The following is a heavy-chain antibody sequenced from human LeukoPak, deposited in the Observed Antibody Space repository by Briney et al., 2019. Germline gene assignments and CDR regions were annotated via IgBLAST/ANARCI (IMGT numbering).Heavy chain of an antibody. J-gene: IGHJ2*01. CDR3: ARDLLEQLVFNWYFDL. CDR1: GFTFSSYA. V-gene: IGHV3-30-3*01. CDR2: ISIDGSDK. Sequence: GGSLRLSCAASGFTFSSYAVSWVRHAPGKGLEWVAFISIDGSDKYYADSVKGRFTISRDNSKNTLYLQMNSLRAEDTAVYYCARDLLEQLVFNWYFDLWGRGTLVTVSS. D-gene: IGHD6-6*01.